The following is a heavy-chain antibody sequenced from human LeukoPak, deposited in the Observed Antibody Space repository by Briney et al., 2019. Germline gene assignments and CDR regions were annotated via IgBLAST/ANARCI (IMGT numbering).Heavy chain of an antibody. CDR2: ISGGGGST. Sequence: GGSLRLSCAASGFTFRNYAMSWVRRAPGKGLEWVSTISGGGGSTYYADSVKGRFTISRDNSKNTLYLQVNSLRAEDTAVYYCAKGGKWDVTPFDYWGQGTLVTVSS. V-gene: IGHV3-23*01. CDR3: AKGGKWDVTPFDY. CDR1: GFTFRNYA. D-gene: IGHD1-26*01. J-gene: IGHJ4*02.